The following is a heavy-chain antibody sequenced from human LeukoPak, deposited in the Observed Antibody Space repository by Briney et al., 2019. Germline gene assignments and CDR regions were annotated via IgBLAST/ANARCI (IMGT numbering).Heavy chain of an antibody. CDR1: GYTFTGYY. CDR2: INPNSGGT. J-gene: IGHJ6*02. Sequence: ASVKVSCKASGYTFTGYYMHWVRQAPGQGLEWMGWINPNSGGTNYAQKFQGRVTMTRDTSISTAYMELSRLRSDDTAVYYCARAIIAARPYLPNYYYYYGMDVWGQGTTVTVSS. D-gene: IGHD6-6*01. V-gene: IGHV1-2*02. CDR3: ARAIIAARPYLPNYYYYYGMDV.